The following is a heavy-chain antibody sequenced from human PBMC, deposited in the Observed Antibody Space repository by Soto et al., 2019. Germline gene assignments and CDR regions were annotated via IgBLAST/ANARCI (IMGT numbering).Heavy chain of an antibody. V-gene: IGHV3-48*03. CDR1: GFTFSSYE. D-gene: IGHD2-15*01. CDR3: AREQVYCSGGSCYSYYYYYYGMDV. J-gene: IGHJ6*02. CDR2: ISSSGSTI. Sequence: GGSLRLSCAASGFTFSSYEMNWVRQAPGKGLEWGSYISSSGSTIYYADSVKGRFTISRDNAKNSLYLQMNSLRAEDTAVYYCAREQVYCSGGSCYSYYYYYYGMDVWGQGTTVTVSS.